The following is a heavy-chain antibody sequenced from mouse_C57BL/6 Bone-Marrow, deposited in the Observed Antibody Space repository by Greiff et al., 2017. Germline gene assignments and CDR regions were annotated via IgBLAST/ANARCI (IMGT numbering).Heavy chain of an antibody. V-gene: IGHV1-26*01. D-gene: IGHD1-1*01. CDR3: ARRTTVVARRAIYAMDY. CDR2: INPNNGGT. CDR1: GYTFTDYY. J-gene: IGHJ4*01. Sequence: EVQLQQSGPELVKPGASVKISCKASGYTFTDYYMNWVKQSHGKSLEWIGDINPNNGGTSYNQKFKGKATLTVDKSSSTAYMELRSLTSEDSAVYYCARRTTVVARRAIYAMDYWGQGTSVTVSS.